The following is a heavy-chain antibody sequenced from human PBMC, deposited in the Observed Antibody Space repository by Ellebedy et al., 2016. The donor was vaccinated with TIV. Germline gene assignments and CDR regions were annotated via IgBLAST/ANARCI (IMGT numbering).Heavy chain of an antibody. D-gene: IGHD1-26*01. V-gene: IGHV4-38-2*02. CDR3: ARDMGATAFDY. Sequence: SETLSLTCTVSGGSISSSYYWGWIRQPPGKGLEWIGSIYHSGSTYYNPSLKSRVTISVDTSKNQFSLKLSSVTAADTAVYYCARDMGATAFDYWGQGTLVTVSS. J-gene: IGHJ4*02. CDR2: IYHSGST. CDR1: GGSISSSYY.